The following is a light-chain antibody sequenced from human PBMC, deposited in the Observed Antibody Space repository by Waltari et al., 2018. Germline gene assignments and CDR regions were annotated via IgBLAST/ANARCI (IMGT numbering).Light chain of an antibody. V-gene: IGKV1-39*01. Sequence: DIQMTQSPSSLSASVRDRVTITCRASRAITNYVNWYQQRPGLAPKLLIYAASTLQGGVPTRFSGSGSGTDFTLTISSLQIEDFATYYCQQSHSAPLAFGGGTRLEI. CDR3: QQSHSAPLA. J-gene: IGKJ4*01. CDR2: AAS. CDR1: RAITNY.